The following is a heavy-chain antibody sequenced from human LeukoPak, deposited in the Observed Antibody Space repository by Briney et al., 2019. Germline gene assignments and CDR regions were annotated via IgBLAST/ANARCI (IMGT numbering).Heavy chain of an antibody. CDR2: IDNDGRHT. Sequence: GGSLRLSCAASGFTFSNYWMTWVRRAPGKGLEWVSRIDNDGRHTIYADSVKARFTISRDNAKNIVYLQMNSLRVEDTVVYYCARDRPHNWFDPWGQGTLVTVST. CDR3: ARDRPHNWFDP. J-gene: IGHJ5*02. V-gene: IGHV3-74*01. CDR1: GFTFSNYW.